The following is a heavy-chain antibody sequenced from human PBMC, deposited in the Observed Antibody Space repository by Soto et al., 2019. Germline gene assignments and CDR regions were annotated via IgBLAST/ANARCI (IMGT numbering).Heavy chain of an antibody. CDR3: ARVINQANYDFWSGYYADAFDI. D-gene: IGHD3-3*01. J-gene: IGHJ3*02. V-gene: IGHV4-30-4*01. CDR2: IYYSGST. Sequence: PSETLSLTCTVSGGSISSGDYYLSWIRQPPGKGLEWIGYIYYSGSTYYNPSLKSRVTISVDTSKNQFSLKLSSVTAADTAVYSCARVINQANYDFWSGYYADAFDIWGQGTMVTVS. CDR1: GGSISSGDYY.